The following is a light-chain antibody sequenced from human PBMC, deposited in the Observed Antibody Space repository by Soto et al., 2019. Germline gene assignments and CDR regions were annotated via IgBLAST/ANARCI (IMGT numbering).Light chain of an antibody. CDR1: QSVSSN. Sequence: EIVMTQSPATLSVSPGERATLSCRASQSVSSNLAWYQQKPGQAPRLLIYGASTRATGIPARFSGSGSGTEFTLTVSSLQSGDFAVYYCQQYTLFTFGPGTKVDIK. CDR2: GAS. CDR3: QQYTLFT. J-gene: IGKJ3*01. V-gene: IGKV3-15*01.